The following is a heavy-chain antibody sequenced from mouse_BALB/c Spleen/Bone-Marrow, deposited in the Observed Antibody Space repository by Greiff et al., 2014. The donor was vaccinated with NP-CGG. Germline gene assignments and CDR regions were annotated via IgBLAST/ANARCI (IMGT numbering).Heavy chain of an antibody. CDR3: VRSGSSSGYFDY. D-gene: IGHD1-1*01. CDR1: GFTFSSFG. V-gene: IGHV5-17*02. CDR2: ISSGSSTI. Sequence: EVMLVESGGGLVQPGGSRKLSCAASGFTFSSFGMHWVRQAPEKGLEWAAYISSGSSTIYYADTVMGRFTISRDNPKNTLFLQMTSLRSEDTAMYYCVRSGSSSGYFDYWGQGTTLTVSS. J-gene: IGHJ2*01.